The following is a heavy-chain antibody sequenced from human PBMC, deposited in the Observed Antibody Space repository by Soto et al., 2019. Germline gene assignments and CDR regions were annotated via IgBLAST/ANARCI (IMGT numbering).Heavy chain of an antibody. CDR3: TTQLPGFDFWSLQ. CDR2: IKSKTDGGAT. V-gene: IGHV3-15*01. Sequence: EVQLVESGGGLVRPGGSLRLSCAASGFTFSNAWMSWVRQAPGKGLEWVGHIKSKTDGGATDYAAPVKGRFTISRDDSKTRLYLQMNSLKTEDTAVYHCTTQLPGFDFWSLQWGQGTLVTVS. J-gene: IGHJ4*02. CDR1: GFTFSNAW. D-gene: IGHD3-3*01.